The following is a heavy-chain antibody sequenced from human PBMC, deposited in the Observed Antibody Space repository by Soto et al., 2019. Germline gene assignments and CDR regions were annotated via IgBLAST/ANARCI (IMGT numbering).Heavy chain of an antibody. D-gene: IGHD3-22*01. CDR3: ASTDTYYYDSSRYYSDY. J-gene: IGHJ4*02. V-gene: IGHV4-59*01. CDR1: EASISRYC. CDR2: IYYSGST. Sequence: SETLCLTCSVSEASISRYCWSCIRQPPGKGLEWIGYIYYSGSTNYNPSLKSRVTISVDTSKNQFSLKLSSVTAADTAVYYCASTDTYYYDSSRYYSDYWGQGTLVPGSP.